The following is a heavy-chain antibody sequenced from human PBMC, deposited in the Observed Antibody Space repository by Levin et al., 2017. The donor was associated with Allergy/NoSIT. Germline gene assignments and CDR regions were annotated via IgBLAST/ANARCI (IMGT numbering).Heavy chain of an antibody. D-gene: IGHD2/OR15-2a*01. CDR3: ARDANIVS. Sequence: GGSLRLSCEASGFTFKDYSMAWVRQAPGKGLEWISYISTSSNAIDYADAVKGRFTISRDNAKDSMFLQMNSLRAEDTAVYYCARDANIVSWGQGTLVTVSS. CDR1: GFTFKDYS. J-gene: IGHJ4*02. V-gene: IGHV3-48*01. CDR2: ISTSSNAI.